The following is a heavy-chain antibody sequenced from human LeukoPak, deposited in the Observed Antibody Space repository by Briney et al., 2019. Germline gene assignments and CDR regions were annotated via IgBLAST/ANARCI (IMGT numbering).Heavy chain of an antibody. V-gene: IGHV3-7*01. CDR2: ILQDGSAT. D-gene: IGHD3-22*01. CDR1: GFTFSTSW. J-gene: IGHJ4*02. CDR3: ARCSLYDNSGYYSWLFDF. Sequence: PGGSLRLSCAASGFTFSTSWMSWVRQAQGEGLEWVANILQDGSATYYVDSVKGRFTISRDNAKNSLYLQMNSLRAEDTAVYYCARCSLYDNSGYYSWLFDFWGQGTLVTASS.